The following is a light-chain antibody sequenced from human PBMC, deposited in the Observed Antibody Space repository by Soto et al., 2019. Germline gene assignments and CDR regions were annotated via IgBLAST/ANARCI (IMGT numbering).Light chain of an antibody. CDR3: LQDYNYPWA. CDR1: QGIRND. V-gene: IGKV1-6*01. Sequence: AVQITQSPSSLSASVGDRVTITCLASQGIRNDLGWYQQKPGKAPKLLIYAASSLQSGVPSRFSGSGSGTDFTLTISSLQPEDFATYYCLQDYNYPWAFGQGTKVDI. CDR2: AAS. J-gene: IGKJ1*01.